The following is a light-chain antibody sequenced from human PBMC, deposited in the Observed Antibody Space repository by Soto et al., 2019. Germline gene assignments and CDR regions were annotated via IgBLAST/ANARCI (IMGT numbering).Light chain of an antibody. J-gene: IGKJ2*01. CDR1: QSIGYY. CDR2: DAS. CDR3: QQYAGSMYT. Sequence: EIVLTQSPATLSLSPGVRATPSCRASQSIGYYLAWYQEKPGQAPRVXIYDASTREYGIPDRFSGSGSGTEFSLPISRLEPEDFEVYYCQQYAGSMYTFAQGTKVDIK. V-gene: IGKV3-20*01.